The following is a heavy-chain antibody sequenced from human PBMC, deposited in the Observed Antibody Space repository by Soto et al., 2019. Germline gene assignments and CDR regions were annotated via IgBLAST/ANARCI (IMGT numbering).Heavy chain of an antibody. J-gene: IGHJ4*02. CDR3: AKDRVPDGRWNFDY. V-gene: IGHV3-23*01. Sequence: EVHLLESGGRLVQAGGSLRLSCVPSGISFSGYTMSWVRQAPGRGLEWVASIYGNGGGTFYADSVKGRFTISRDNSKMILFLDITALRAEDTGVYYCAKDRVPDGRWNFDYWGQGTLVTVSS. D-gene: IGHD2-2*01. CDR1: GISFSGYT. CDR2: IYGNGGGT.